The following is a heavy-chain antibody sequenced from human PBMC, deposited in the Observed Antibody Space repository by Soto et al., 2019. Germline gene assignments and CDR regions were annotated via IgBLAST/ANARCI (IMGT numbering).Heavy chain of an antibody. V-gene: IGHV4-34*01. CDR1: GGSFSGYY. J-gene: IGHJ5*02. CDR3: ARGCPPYYYDSSGPRARSFDP. Sequence: ETLSLTCAVYGGSFSGYYWNWLRQPPGEGLEWIGKIDHSGSTNYNPSLKSRVTISVDTSKNQFSLKLSSVTAADTAVYYCARGCPPYYYDSSGPRARSFDPWGQGTLVTVSS. CDR2: IDHSGST. D-gene: IGHD3-22*01.